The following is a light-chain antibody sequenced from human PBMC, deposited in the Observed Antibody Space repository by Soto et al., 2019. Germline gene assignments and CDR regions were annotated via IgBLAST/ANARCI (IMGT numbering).Light chain of an antibody. CDR2: DAS. J-gene: IGKJ1*01. CDR1: QNINNY. CDR3: QQFKSYWT. V-gene: IGKV1-33*01. Sequence: DIQMTQSPSSLSASVGDRVTITCQASQNINNYLNWYQQKPGRAPKLLIYDASNLEAGVPSRFRGSGSGTDFTFTISRLQPEDIATYYCQQFKSYWTFGQGTKVEIK.